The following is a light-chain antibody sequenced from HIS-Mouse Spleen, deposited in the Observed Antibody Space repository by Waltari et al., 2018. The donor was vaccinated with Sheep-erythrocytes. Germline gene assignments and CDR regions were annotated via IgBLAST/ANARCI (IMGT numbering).Light chain of an antibody. CDR2: EGS. CDR3: CSYAGSSTPWV. CDR1: SSDVGSYNL. J-gene: IGLJ3*02. Sequence: SGSPGQSITISCTGTSSDVGSYNLVSWYQQHPGKAPELMIYEGSKRPSGVSNRFSGSKSGNTASLTISGLQAEDEADYYCCSYAGSSTPWVFGGGTKLTVL. V-gene: IGLV2-23*01.